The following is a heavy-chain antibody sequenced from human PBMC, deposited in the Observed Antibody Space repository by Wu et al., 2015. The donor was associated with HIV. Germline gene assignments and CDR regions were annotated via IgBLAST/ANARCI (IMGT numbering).Heavy chain of an antibody. CDR1: GYTFTGYY. CDR2: INPNSGGT. Sequence: VQLVQSGAEVKRPGASVKVSCKASGYTFTGYYMHWVRQAPGQGLEWMGWINPNSGGTNYAQKFQGRVTMTRDTSISTAYMELSRLRSDDTAVYYCARDPGWGDHYLDYWGQGTLVTVSS. V-gene: IGHV1-2*02. J-gene: IGHJ4*02. D-gene: IGHD6-19*01. CDR3: ARDPGWGDHYLDY.